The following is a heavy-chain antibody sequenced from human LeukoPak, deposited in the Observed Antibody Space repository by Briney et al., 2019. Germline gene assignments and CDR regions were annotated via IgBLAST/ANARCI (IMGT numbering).Heavy chain of an antibody. D-gene: IGHD1-1*01. V-gene: IGHV3-73*01. Sequence: GSLRLSCTASGFTYSGSAMHWVRQASGKGLEWVGRIRSKANSYATVYAASVKGRFTISRDDSKNTAYLQMNSLKTEDTAVYYCTSGLSVRRSNNTPVDFWGQGTLVTVSS. CDR3: TSGLSVRRSNNTPVDF. CDR2: IRSKANSYAT. CDR1: GFTYSGSA. J-gene: IGHJ4*02.